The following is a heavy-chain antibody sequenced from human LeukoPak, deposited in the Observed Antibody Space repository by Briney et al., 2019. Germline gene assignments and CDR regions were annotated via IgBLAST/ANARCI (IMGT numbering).Heavy chain of an antibody. CDR2: IGPDGKT. V-gene: IGHV3-23*01. Sequence: GGSLRLSCAASGCTLSSCAMSWVRQAPGKGLEWVSAIGPDGKTYYADSVKGRFTISRDSSKNTLYLQMNSLRAEDTAAYFCVRRESGGNHFGYWGQGTLVTVSS. J-gene: IGHJ4*02. CDR3: VRRESGGNHFGY. CDR1: GCTLSSCA. D-gene: IGHD1-26*01.